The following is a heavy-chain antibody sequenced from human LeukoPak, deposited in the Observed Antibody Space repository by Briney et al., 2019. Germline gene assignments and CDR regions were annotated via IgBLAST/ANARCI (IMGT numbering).Heavy chain of an antibody. CDR2: IYSGGST. CDR1: GFTVSSKY. J-gene: IGHJ4*02. CDR3: ARESSGWLQLFDY. D-gene: IGHD5-24*01. V-gene: IGHV3-66*01. Sequence: GGSLTLSCAASGFTVSSKYMSWVRQAPGKGLEWVSVIYSGGSTYYADSVKGRFTISRDNSKNTVYLQMNSLRAEDTAVYYCARESSGWLQLFDYWGQGTQVTVSS.